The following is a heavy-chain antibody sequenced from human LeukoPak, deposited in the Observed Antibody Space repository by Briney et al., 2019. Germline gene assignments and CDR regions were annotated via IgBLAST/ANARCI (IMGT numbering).Heavy chain of an antibody. V-gene: IGHV1-18*01. D-gene: IGHD6-13*01. Sequence: ASVKVSCQASGYTFTSYGSSWVRQAPCQGVRWMGWISAYNGNTNYAQKLQSRVTMTTDTSTSTAYMELRSRRADDTAVYYCAGSSTLGNYFDYWGQGTRVTVSS. CDR2: ISAYNGNT. J-gene: IGHJ4*02. CDR1: GYTFTSYG. CDR3: AGSSTLGNYFDY.